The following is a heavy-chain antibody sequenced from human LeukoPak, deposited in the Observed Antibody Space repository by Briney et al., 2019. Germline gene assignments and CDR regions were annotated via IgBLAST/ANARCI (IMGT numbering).Heavy chain of an antibody. CDR3: ARDPRLLDY. CDR2: ISPNSNDI. Sequence: GGSLRLSCTASGFTLSDQHKSWHRPAPGKGLEWIVYISPNSNDISHADYVKGRLTISRDNANTSLYLQMNNLTVDDTGVYYCARDPRLLDYWGQGSLVTVSS. V-gene: IGHV3-11*01. J-gene: IGHJ4*02. CDR1: GFTLSDQH. D-gene: IGHD6-25*01.